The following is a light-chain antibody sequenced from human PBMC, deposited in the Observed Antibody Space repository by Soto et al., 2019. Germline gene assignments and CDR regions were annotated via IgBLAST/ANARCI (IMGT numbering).Light chain of an antibody. CDR2: GAS. Sequence: EIVLTQSPGTLSSSPGEGATISCRASQTVINNKFAWYQQKPGQSPRLIIYGASSRATGIPDRFSGSGSGTDFTLTIRRLEPEDFAAYYCQQYAKSPCTFGQGSKLEIK. CDR1: QTVINNK. CDR3: QQYAKSPCT. J-gene: IGKJ1*01. V-gene: IGKV3-20*01.